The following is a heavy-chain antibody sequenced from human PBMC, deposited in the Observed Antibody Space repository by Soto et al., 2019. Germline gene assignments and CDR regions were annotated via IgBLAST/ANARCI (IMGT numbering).Heavy chain of an antibody. D-gene: IGHD1-26*01. V-gene: IGHV4-38-2*02. CDR3: ARDPAKLYSGSYYPAFDI. CDR1: GYSISSGYY. CDR2: IYHSGST. J-gene: IGHJ3*02. Sequence: SETLSLTCAVSGYSISSGYYWGWIRQPPGKGLEWIGSIYHSGSTYYNPSLKSRVTISVDTSKNQFSLRLSSVTAADTAVYYCARDPAKLYSGSYYPAFDIWGQGTMVTVSS.